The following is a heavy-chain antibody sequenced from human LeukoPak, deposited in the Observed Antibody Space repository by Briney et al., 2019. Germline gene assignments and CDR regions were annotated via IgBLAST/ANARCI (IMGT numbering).Heavy chain of an antibody. D-gene: IGHD5-24*01. V-gene: IGHV4-39*07. Sequence: SETLSLTCTVSGGSISSSSYYWGWIRQPPGKGLEWIGSIYYSGSTYYNPSLKSRVTISVDTSKNQFSLKLSSVTAADTAVYYCARQRWPQLSSGYNWFDPWGQGTLVTVSS. CDR3: ARQRWPQLSSGYNWFDP. CDR2: IYYSGST. CDR1: GGSISSSSYY. J-gene: IGHJ5*02.